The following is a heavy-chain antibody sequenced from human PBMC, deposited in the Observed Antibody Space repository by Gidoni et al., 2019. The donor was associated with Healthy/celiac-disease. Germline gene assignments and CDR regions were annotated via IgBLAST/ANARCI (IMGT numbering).Heavy chain of an antibody. CDR1: GGTFSSYA. J-gene: IGHJ3*02. CDR3: ARGVSIAAITDAFDI. Sequence: QVQLVQSGAEVKKPGSSVKASCKASGGTFSSYAISWVRQAPGQGLEWMGGLIPIFGTANYAQKYQGRVTITADESTSTAYMELSSLRSEDTAVYYCARGVSIAAITDAFDIWGQGTMVTVSS. CDR2: LIPIFGTA. V-gene: IGHV1-69*01. D-gene: IGHD6-6*01.